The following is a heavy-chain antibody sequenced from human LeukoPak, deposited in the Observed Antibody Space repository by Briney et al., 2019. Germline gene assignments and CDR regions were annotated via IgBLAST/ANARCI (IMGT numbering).Heavy chain of an antibody. V-gene: IGHV3-23*01. CDR2: ISGSGGST. Sequence: GGPLRLSCAASGFTFSSYAMSWVRQAPGKGLEWVSAISGSGGSTYYADSVKGRFTISRDNSKNTLYLQMNSLRAEDTAVYYCAKDFLHYYYYMDVWGKGTTVTVSS. D-gene: IGHD2/OR15-2a*01. J-gene: IGHJ6*03. CDR3: AKDFLHYYYYMDV. CDR1: GFTFSSYA.